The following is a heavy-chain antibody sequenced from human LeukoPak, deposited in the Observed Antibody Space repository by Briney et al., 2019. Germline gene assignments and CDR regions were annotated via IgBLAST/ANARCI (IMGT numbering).Heavy chain of an antibody. J-gene: IGHJ4*02. Sequence: GGSLRLSCAASGFTVSSNYMNWVRQAPGKGLEWVSVIYSGGSTYYADSVKGRFTISRDNSKNTLYLQMNSLRAEDTAVYYCAREATGNFDYWGQGTLVTVSS. V-gene: IGHV3-53*01. CDR3: AREATGNFDY. CDR1: GFTVSSNY. CDR2: IYSGGST.